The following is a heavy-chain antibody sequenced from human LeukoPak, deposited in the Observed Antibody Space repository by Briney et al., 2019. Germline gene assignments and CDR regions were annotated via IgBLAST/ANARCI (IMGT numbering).Heavy chain of an antibody. CDR2: INSDGSST. J-gene: IGHJ5*02. D-gene: IGHD5-12*01. Sequence: GGSLRLSCSTSGFTFSNHFMHWVRQAPGKGLVWVSRINSDGSSTSYADSVKGRFTISRDNAKNTLYLQMNSLRAEDTAVYYCARDSGYDNWFDPWGQGTLVTVSS. V-gene: IGHV3-74*01. CDR1: GFTFSNHF. CDR3: ARDSGYDNWFDP.